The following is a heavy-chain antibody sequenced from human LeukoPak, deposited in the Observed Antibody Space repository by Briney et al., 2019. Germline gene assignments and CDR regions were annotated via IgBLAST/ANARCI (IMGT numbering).Heavy chain of an antibody. J-gene: IGHJ4*02. CDR1: GFSFSSYG. CDR2: IRYDGTNK. Sequence: GGSLRLSCAASGFSFSSYGMHWVRQAPGKGLEWVAFIRYDGTNKYYADSVKGRFTISRDNSKNTLYLQMNSLRAEDTDMYYCAKDSAYYYDSSGYYYDWGQGTLVTVSS. D-gene: IGHD3-22*01. V-gene: IGHV3-30*02. CDR3: AKDSAYYYDSSGYYYD.